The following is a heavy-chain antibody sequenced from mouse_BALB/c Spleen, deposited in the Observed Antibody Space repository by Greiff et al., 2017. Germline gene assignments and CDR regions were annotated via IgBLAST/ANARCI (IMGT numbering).Heavy chain of an antibody. D-gene: IGHD2-10*02. CDR1: GDSITSGY. Sequence: VQLKQSGPSLVKPSQTLSLTCSVTGDSITSGYWNWIRKFPGNKLEYMGYISYSGSTYYNPSLKSRISITRDTSKNQYYLQLNSVTTEDTATYYCARARYGNYYFDYWGQGTTLTVSS. CDR2: ISYSGST. V-gene: IGHV3-8*02. CDR3: ARARYGNYYFDY. J-gene: IGHJ2*01.